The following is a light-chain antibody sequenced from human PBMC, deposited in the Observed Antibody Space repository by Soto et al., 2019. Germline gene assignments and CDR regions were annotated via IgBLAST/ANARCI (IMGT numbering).Light chain of an antibody. CDR3: AAWDDSLNGPV. V-gene: IGLV1-44*01. J-gene: IGLJ2*01. CDR2: SNN. CDR1: SSNIGSNT. Sequence: QSVLTQPPSASGTPGQRVTISCSGSSSNIGSNTVNWYQQLPGTAPKLLIYSNNQRPSGVPDRFSGSKSGTSASQAISGLQSEDEAEYYCAAWDDSLNGPVFGGGTKLTVL.